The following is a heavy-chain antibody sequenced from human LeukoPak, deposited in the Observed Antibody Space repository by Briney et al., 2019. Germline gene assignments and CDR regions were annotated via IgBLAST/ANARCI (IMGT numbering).Heavy chain of an antibody. CDR1: GFTVSSNY. CDR2: IYSGGST. CDR3: ARVAVRDYGDYVGDY. Sequence: PGGSLRLSCAASGFTVSSNYMSWARQAPGKGLEWVSAIYSGGSTYYADSVKGRFTISRDNSKNTLYLQMNSLRAEDTAVYYCARVAVRDYGDYVGDYWGQGTLVTVSS. J-gene: IGHJ4*02. V-gene: IGHV3-53*01. D-gene: IGHD4-17*01.